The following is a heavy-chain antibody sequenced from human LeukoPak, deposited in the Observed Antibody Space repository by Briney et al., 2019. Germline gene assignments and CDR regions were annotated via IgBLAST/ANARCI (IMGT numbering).Heavy chain of an antibody. CDR2: MDYSSGNT. CDR3: ARGHWRFLEWPLGGYGAFDI. CDR1: GGSISSSTYY. J-gene: IGHJ3*02. Sequence: SETLSLTCTVSGGSISSSTYYWGWIRQPPGKGLEWIGSMDYSSGNTYYNPSLKSRATISVDTSKNQFSLKLSSVTAADTAVYYCARGHWRFLEWPLGGYGAFDIWGQGTMVTVSS. D-gene: IGHD3-3*01. V-gene: IGHV4-39*07.